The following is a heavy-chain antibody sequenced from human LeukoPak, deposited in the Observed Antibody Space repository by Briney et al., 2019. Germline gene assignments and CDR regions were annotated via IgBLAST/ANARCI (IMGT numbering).Heavy chain of an antibody. D-gene: IGHD4-23*01. V-gene: IGHV3-30*02. J-gene: IGHJ4*02. CDR1: GFTFSSFG. Sequence: PGGSLRLSCAASGFTFSSFGMHWVRQAPGKGLEWVAFIRYDGSNKYYADSVKGRFTISRDNSKNTLYLQMNSLRAEDTAVYYCASDYGGNHYFDYWGQGTLVTVSS. CDR3: ASDYGGNHYFDY. CDR2: IRYDGSNK.